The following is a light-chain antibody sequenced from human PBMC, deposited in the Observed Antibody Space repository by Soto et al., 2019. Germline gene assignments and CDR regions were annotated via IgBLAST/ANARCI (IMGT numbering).Light chain of an antibody. J-gene: IGKJ2*01. Sequence: DIQMTQSPSSLSASVGDRVTSMCRASQSTSRYLNWYQQKPGKSPKFLIYTASSLESGVPSRFSGSGSGTDFTLTISSLQPEDFATYYCQQSYTSPYTFGQGTKLQIK. CDR1: QSTSRY. CDR3: QQSYTSPYT. V-gene: IGKV1-39*01. CDR2: TAS.